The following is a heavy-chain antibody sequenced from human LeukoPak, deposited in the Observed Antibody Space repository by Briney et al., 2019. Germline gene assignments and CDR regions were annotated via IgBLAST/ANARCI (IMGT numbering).Heavy chain of an antibody. CDR3: AREGGSGSFVY. D-gene: IGHD3-10*01. Sequence: PGGSLRLSCTASGFTFGDYAMSWFRQAPGKGLEWVAVISYDGIHKYYADSVKGRFTISRDNSKNTLYLQMNSLRAEDTAVYYCAREGGSGSFVYWGQGTLVTVSS. CDR2: ISYDGIHK. V-gene: IGHV3-30*04. J-gene: IGHJ4*02. CDR1: GFTFGDYA.